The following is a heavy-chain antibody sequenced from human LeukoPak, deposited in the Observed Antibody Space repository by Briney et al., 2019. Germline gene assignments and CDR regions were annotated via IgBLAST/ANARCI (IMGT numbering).Heavy chain of an antibody. J-gene: IGHJ4*02. V-gene: IGHV4-34*01. CDR3: ARGLGGSYYFDH. D-gene: IGHD1-26*01. Sequence: SETLSLTCAVSGGSFSGYYWSWIRQPPGKGLDWIGEIIHSGGTNYNPSLKSRVTISVDTSKNQFSLNLNSINAADTAVCYCARGLGGSYYFDHWGQGTLVTVSS. CDR2: IIHSGGT. CDR1: GGSFSGYY.